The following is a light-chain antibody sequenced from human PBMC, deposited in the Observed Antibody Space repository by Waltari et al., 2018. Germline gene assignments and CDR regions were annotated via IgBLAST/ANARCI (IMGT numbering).Light chain of an antibody. Sequence: AIRMTQSPSSFSASTGDRVTITWRATQGLSSYLAWYQQKPGRVPKLLMSAASTLHSGVPSRFTGSGSGTDFTLTINCLQSDDFATYYCQQYYTYPRTFGQGTKVEIK. CDR2: AAS. J-gene: IGKJ1*01. CDR1: QGLSSY. V-gene: IGKV1-8*01. CDR3: QQYYTYPRT.